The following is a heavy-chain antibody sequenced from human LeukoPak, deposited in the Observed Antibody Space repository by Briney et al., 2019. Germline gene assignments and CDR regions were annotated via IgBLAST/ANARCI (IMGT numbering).Heavy chain of an antibody. J-gene: IGHJ4*02. Sequence: SETLSLTCAVYGGSFSGYYWSWIRQPPGKGLEWIGEINHSGSTYYNPSLKSRVTISVDTSKNQFSLKLSSVTAADTAVYYCARLRDDFWSGYSYRYFDYWGQGTLVTVSS. V-gene: IGHV4-34*01. CDR2: INHSGST. D-gene: IGHD3-3*01. CDR1: GGSFSGYY. CDR3: ARLRDDFWSGYSYRYFDY.